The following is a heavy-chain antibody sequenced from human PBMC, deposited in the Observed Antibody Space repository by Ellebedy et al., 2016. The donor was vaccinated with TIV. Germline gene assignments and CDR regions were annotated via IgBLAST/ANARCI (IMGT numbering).Heavy chain of an antibody. CDR3: AKDDAFGGVIPIDAFDI. J-gene: IGHJ3*02. D-gene: IGHD3-16*02. CDR1: GFTFRRYG. CDR2: ISYDGTYE. Sequence: GGSLRLXCAASGFTFRRYGLHWVRQAPGKGLEWVAVISYDGTYEYYADSVKGRFTISRDNSKNTPYLQMNSLRVEDTAVYYCAKDDAFGGVIPIDAFDIWGQGTLVTVSS. V-gene: IGHV3-30*18.